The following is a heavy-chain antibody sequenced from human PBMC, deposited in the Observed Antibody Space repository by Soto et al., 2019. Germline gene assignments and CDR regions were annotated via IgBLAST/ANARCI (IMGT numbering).Heavy chain of an antibody. V-gene: IGHV3-9*01. Sequence: PGGSLRLSCAASGFTFDDYAMHWVRQAPGKGLEWVSGISWNSGSIGYADSVKGRFTISRDNAKNSLYLQMNSLRAEDTALYYCAKVPTPTSYDILTGPFDYWGQGTLVTVSS. CDR1: GFTFDDYA. CDR2: ISWNSGSI. CDR3: AKVPTPTSYDILTGPFDY. D-gene: IGHD3-9*01. J-gene: IGHJ4*02.